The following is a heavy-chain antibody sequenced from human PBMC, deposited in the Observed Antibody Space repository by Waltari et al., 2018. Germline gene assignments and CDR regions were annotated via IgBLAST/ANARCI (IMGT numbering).Heavy chain of an antibody. J-gene: IGHJ4*02. CDR1: GGSLNNYY. CDR3: ARVYGGNSPLDY. CDR2: IYYSGST. Sequence: QVQLQESGPGLVKPSETVSLTCTVSGGSLNNYYWSWNRQSPGKGLEWIGYIYYSGSTYYNPSLKSRVTMSVDTSKNQFSLKLSSMTAADTAVYYCARVYGGNSPLDYWGQGILVTVSS. D-gene: IGHD3-10*01. V-gene: IGHV4-59*01.